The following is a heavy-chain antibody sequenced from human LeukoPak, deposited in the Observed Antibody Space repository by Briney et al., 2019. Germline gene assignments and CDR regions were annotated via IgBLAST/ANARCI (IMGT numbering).Heavy chain of an antibody. J-gene: IGHJ4*02. D-gene: IGHD2-2*01. V-gene: IGHV1-2*06. CDR1: GYAFTGFY. Sequence: ASVKVSCKASGYAFTGFYIHWVRQAPGQGLEWMGRLNPNSGGTIHAQKFQGRVTITRDTSISTAYMELSGLRSDDTAVYYCARVPDIYCPSTSCVDYWGQGTLVTVPS. CDR3: ARVPDIYCPSTSCVDY. CDR2: LNPNSGGT.